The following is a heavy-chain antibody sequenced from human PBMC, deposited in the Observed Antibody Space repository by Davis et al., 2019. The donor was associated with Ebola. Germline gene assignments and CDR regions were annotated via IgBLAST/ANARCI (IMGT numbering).Heavy chain of an antibody. CDR1: GFTFSDYY. CDR3: AKGYSYGYAYYFDY. D-gene: IGHD5-18*01. J-gene: IGHJ4*02. Sequence: EGSLTLSCAASGFTFSDYYMSWIRQAPGKGLEWVSYISSSGSTIYYADSVKGRFTISRDNAKNSLYLQMNSLRAEDTAVYYCAKGYSYGYAYYFDYWGQGTLVTVSS. V-gene: IGHV3-11*01. CDR2: ISSSGSTI.